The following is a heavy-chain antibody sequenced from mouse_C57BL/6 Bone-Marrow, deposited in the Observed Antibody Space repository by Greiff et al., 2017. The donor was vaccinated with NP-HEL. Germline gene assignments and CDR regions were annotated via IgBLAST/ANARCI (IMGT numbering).Heavy chain of an antibody. V-gene: IGHV14-4*01. CDR3: TTILRGFAY. CDR2: IDPENGDT. CDR1: GFNIKDDY. Sequence: EVQLQQSGAELVRPGASVKLSCTASGFNIKDDYMHWVKQRPEQGLEWIEWIDPENGDTEYASKFQGKATITADTSSNTAYLQLSSLTSEDTAVYYCTTILRGFAYWGQGTLVTVSA. J-gene: IGHJ3*01. D-gene: IGHD1-1*01.